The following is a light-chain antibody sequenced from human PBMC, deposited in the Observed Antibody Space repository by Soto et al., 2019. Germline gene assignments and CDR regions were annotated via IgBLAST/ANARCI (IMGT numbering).Light chain of an antibody. CDR1: QSVLYSSNSYDY. J-gene: IGKJ4*01. Sequence: DIVMTQSPDFLAVSLGERVTINCKSSQSVLYSSNSYDYLAWYQQKPGQPPKLLIYWASIRESVVPDRFSGSGSGTDFTLTISSLQAEDVAVYYCQQYYSIPLTFGGGTKVEIK. CDR2: WAS. V-gene: IGKV4-1*01. CDR3: QQYYSIPLT.